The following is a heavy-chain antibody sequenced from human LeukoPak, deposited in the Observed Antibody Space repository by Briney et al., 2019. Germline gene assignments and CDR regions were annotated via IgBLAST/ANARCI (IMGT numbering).Heavy chain of an antibody. CDR3: ARQDGPYSSSSGGYYYYMDV. Sequence: GESLKISCKGSGYSFTIYWIGWVRQMPGKGLEWMGIIYPGDSDTRYSPSFQGQVTMSADKSISTAYLQWSSLKASDTAMYYCARQDGPYSSSSGGYYYYMDVWGKGTTVTVSS. CDR2: IYPGDSDT. J-gene: IGHJ6*03. D-gene: IGHD6-6*01. CDR1: GYSFTIYW. V-gene: IGHV5-51*01.